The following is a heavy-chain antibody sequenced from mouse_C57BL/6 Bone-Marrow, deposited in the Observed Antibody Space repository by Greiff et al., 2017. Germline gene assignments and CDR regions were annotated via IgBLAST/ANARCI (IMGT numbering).Heavy chain of an antibody. V-gene: IGHV1-47*01. Sequence: VQLLQSGAELVKPGASVKLSCTASGYTFTTYPMEWMRQNHGKSLEWIGNFHPYNDDTKYTEKFKGQATLTVDKSSNTVYLELSRLTSDDSAVYYSARSSTFFYGFDYWGQGTILTVSA. CDR2: FHPYNDDT. D-gene: IGHD5-1*01. CDR3: ARSSTFFYGFDY. J-gene: IGHJ2*01. CDR1: GYTFTTYP.